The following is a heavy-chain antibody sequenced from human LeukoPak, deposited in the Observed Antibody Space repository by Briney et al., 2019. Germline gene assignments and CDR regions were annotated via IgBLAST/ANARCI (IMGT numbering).Heavy chain of an antibody. Sequence: PGGSLRLSCAASGFTFSSYWMSWVRQAPGKGLEWVANIKQEGSEKYYVDSVKGRFTISRDNAKNSLYLQMNSLRAEDTAVYYCAKQVPGPSRVLDYWGQGTLVTVSS. J-gene: IGHJ4*02. D-gene: IGHD4/OR15-4a*01. CDR3: AKQVPGPSRVLDY. CDR1: GFTFSSYW. CDR2: IKQEGSEK. V-gene: IGHV3-7*03.